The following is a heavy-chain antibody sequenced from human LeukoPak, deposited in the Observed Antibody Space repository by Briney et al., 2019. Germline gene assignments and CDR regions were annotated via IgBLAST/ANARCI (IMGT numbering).Heavy chain of an antibody. V-gene: IGHV1-8*01. CDR3: ARGRAARTYYYSYMDV. CDR1: GYTFTSYD. Sequence: ASVKVSCKASGYTFTSYDINWVRQATGQGLEWMGWMNPNSGNTGYAQKFQGRVTMTRNTSISTAYMELSSLRSEDTAVYYCARGRAARTYYYSYMDVWGKGTTVTVSS. D-gene: IGHD6-6*01. CDR2: MNPNSGNT. J-gene: IGHJ6*03.